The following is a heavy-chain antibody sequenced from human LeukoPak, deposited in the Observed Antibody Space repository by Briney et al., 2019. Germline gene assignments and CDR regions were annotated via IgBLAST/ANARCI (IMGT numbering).Heavy chain of an antibody. V-gene: IGHV3-33*06. D-gene: IGHD1-26*01. CDR1: GLTFSSYG. J-gene: IGHJ4*02. CDR2: IWDDGSSK. CDR3: AKPTRGSGSFLIDF. Sequence: GGSLRPSCAASGLTFSSYGMHWARQAPGKGLEWVAVIWDDGSSKYYGDSVKGRFTISRDNSKNTLYLQMNSLRAEDTAVYYCAKPTRGSGSFLIDFWGQGTLVTVSS.